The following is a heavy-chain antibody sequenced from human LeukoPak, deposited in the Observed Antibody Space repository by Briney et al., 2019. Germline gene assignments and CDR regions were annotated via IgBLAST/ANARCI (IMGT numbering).Heavy chain of an antibody. V-gene: IGHV3-23*01. J-gene: IGHJ4*02. CDR3: AKSTVTTGDWYFDY. Sequence: GGSLRLSCAASGFTFSSYAMTWVRQAPGKGLEWVSAISGSGGATYYADSVKGRFTISRDNSKNTLYLQRNSLRAEDTAVYYCAKSTVTTGDWYFDYWGQGTLVTVSS. CDR1: GFTFSSYA. CDR2: ISGSGGAT. D-gene: IGHD4-17*01.